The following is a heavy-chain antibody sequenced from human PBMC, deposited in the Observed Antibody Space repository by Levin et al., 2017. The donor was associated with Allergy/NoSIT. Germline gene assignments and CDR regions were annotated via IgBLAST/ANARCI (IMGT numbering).Heavy chain of an antibody. V-gene: IGHV4-34*01. D-gene: IGHD5-18*01. CDR1: GGSFSGYY. CDR3: ARVDTAMDY. Sequence: SETLSLTCAVYGGSFSGYYWSWIRQPPGKGLEWIGEINHSGSTNYNPSLKSRVTISVDTSKNHFSLKLSSVTAADTAVYYCARVDTAMDYWGQGTLVTVSS. CDR2: INHSGST. J-gene: IGHJ4*02.